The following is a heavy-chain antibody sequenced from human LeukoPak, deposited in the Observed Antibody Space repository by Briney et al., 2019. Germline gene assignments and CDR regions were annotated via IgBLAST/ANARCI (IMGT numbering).Heavy chain of an antibody. J-gene: IGHJ3*02. Sequence: GASVKVSCKASGYTFTSYGISWVRQAPGQGLEWMGWISAYNGNTNYAQKLQGRVTMTTDTSTSTAYMELRSLRSDDTAVYYCARDGVRDGYNWHAFDIWGQGTMVTVSS. CDR3: ARDGVRDGYNWHAFDI. D-gene: IGHD5-24*01. V-gene: IGHV1-18*01. CDR2: ISAYNGNT. CDR1: GYTFTSYG.